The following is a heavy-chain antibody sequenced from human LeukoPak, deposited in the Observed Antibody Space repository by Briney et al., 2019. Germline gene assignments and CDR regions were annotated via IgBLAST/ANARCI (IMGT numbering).Heavy chain of an antibody. CDR3: ARAGQLAPHHYFDY. V-gene: IGHV3-23*01. CDR2: ISDSGSNT. D-gene: IGHD6-6*01. CDR1: GFTFSDYA. J-gene: IGHJ4*02. Sequence: GGSLRLSCTASGFTFSDYAMSWVRQAPGKGLEWVSAISDSGSNTYFADSLKGRFTISRDNSKNTLYLQMNSLRAEDTAVYHCARAGQLAPHHYFDYWGQGTLVTVSS.